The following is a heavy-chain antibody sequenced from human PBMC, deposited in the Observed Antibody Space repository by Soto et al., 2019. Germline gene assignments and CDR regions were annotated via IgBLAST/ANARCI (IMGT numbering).Heavy chain of an antibody. V-gene: IGHV1-18*04. Sequence: ASVKVSCKASGYTFTSYGISWVRQAPGQGLEWMGWTSAYNGNTNYAQKLQGRVTMTTDTSTSTAYMELRSLRSDDTAVYYCARDYYDSSGYYSPAYYYYGMDVWGQGTTVTVSS. D-gene: IGHD3-22*01. J-gene: IGHJ6*02. CDR3: ARDYYDSSGYYSPAYYYYGMDV. CDR1: GYTFTSYG. CDR2: TSAYNGNT.